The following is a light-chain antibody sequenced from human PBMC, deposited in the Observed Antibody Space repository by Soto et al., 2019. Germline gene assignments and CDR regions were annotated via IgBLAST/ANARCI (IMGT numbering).Light chain of an antibody. CDR3: QQYNSYWT. Sequence: DIQVTQSPSTLSASVGDRVTITCRASQTINNWLAWYQQKPGKAPKLLIYKASSLQSGVPSRFSGSGSGTEFTLTISSLQPDDFATYYCQQYNSYWTFGQGTKVDIK. CDR2: KAS. CDR1: QTINNW. V-gene: IGKV1-5*03. J-gene: IGKJ1*01.